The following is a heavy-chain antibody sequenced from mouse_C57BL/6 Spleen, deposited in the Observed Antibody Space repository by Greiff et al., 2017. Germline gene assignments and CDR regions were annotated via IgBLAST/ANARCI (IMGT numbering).Heavy chain of an antibody. CDR2: IDPSDSYT. Sequence: QVQLQQSGAELVRPGTSVKLSCKASGYTFTSYWMHWVKQRPGQGLEWIGVIDPSDSYTNYNQKFKGKATLTVDTSSSTAYMQLSSLTSADSAVYYCARLDYWGQGTTLTVSS. CDR1: GYTFTSYW. CDR3: ARLDY. V-gene: IGHV1-59*01. J-gene: IGHJ2*01.